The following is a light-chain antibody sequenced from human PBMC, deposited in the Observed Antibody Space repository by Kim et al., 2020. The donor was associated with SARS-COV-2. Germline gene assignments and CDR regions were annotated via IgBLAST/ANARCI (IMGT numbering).Light chain of an antibody. CDR3: QVWDSSSDV. CDR1: NIGSKS. V-gene: IGLV3-21*04. CDR2: YDS. Sequence: VSVAPGKTARITCGGNNIGSKSVHWYQQKPGQAPVLVIYYDSDRPSGIPERFSGSNSGNTATLTISRVEAGDEADYYCQVWDSSSDVFGTGTKVTVL. J-gene: IGLJ1*01.